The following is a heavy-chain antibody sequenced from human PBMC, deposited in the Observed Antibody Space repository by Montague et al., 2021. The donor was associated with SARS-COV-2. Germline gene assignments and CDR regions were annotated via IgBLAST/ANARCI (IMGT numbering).Heavy chain of an antibody. D-gene: IGHD2-2*01. CDR1: GGSISSSSYN. CDR3: ARQGDQLLLEYWFDP. CDR2: IHYSGST. V-gene: IGHV4-39*01. Sequence: SETLSLTCTVSGGSISSSSYNWGWIRQPPGKGLEWIGSIHYSGSTYYXPSLKSRVTISVDTSKNQFSLKLSSVTTADTAVYYCARQGDQLLLEYWFDPWGQGTLVTVSS. J-gene: IGHJ5*02.